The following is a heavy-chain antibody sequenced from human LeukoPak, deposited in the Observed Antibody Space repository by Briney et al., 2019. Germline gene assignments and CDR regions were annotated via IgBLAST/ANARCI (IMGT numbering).Heavy chain of an antibody. Sequence: GGSLRLSCAASGFTFSSYWMHWVRQAPGKGLVWVSRINSDWSSATYADSVKGRFTISRDNAKNTLYLQMNSLRAEDTAVYYCAKDRNYDILTGYSYCGYWGQGTLGTVSS. CDR2: INSDWSSA. CDR3: AKDRNYDILTGYSYCGY. CDR1: GFTFSSYW. D-gene: IGHD3-9*01. V-gene: IGHV3-74*01. J-gene: IGHJ4*02.